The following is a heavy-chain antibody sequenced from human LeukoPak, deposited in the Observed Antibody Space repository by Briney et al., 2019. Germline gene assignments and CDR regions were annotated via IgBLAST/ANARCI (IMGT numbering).Heavy chain of an antibody. CDR3: ARLVGSYGYFDY. D-gene: IGHD5-18*01. Sequence: GESLKISCKGSGYSFTSNWIGWVRQMPGKGLEWIGIIHPRDSDTKYSPSFQGQVTISADKSISTAYLQWSSLKASDTAMYYCARLVGSYGYFDYWGQGTLVTVSS. CDR1: GYSFTSNW. CDR2: IHPRDSDT. V-gene: IGHV5-51*01. J-gene: IGHJ4*02.